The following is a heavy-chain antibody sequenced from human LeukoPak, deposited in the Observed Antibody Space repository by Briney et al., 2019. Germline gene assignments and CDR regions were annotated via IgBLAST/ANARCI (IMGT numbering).Heavy chain of an antibody. CDR2: IDPSDSYT. CDR3: ARFQYCSGGSCYNYFDY. Sequence: GESLKISCKGSGYSFTSYWISWVHQMPGKGLEWMGRIDPSDSYTNYSPSFQGHVTISADKSISTAYLQWSSLKASDTAMYYCARFQYCSGGSCYNYFDYWGQGTLVTVSS. D-gene: IGHD2-15*01. J-gene: IGHJ4*02. CDR1: GYSFTSYW. V-gene: IGHV5-10-1*01.